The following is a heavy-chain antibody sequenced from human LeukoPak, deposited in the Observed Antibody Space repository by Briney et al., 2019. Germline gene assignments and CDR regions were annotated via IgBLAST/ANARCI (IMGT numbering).Heavy chain of an antibody. V-gene: IGHV1-24*01. Sequence: ASVKVSCKVSGYTLTELSMHWVRQAPGKGLEWMGGFDPEDGETIYAQKFQGRVTTAEDTSTDTAYMELSSLRSEDTAVYYCATGHYYDSSGYYYLDYWGQGTLVTVSS. CDR1: GYTLTELS. CDR2: FDPEDGET. D-gene: IGHD3-22*01. CDR3: ATGHYYDSSGYYYLDY. J-gene: IGHJ4*02.